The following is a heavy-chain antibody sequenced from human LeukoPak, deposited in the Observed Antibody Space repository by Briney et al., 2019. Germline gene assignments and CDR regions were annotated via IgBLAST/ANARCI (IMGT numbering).Heavy chain of an antibody. V-gene: IGHV4-34*01. CDR2: INHSGST. J-gene: IGHJ4*02. Sequence: NPSETLSLTCAVYGGSFSGYYWSWIRQPPGKGLEWIGEINHSGSTNYNPSLKSRVTISVDTSKNQFSLKLSSVTAADTAVYYCARIKGYYDSSGLDYWGQGTLVTVSS. CDR3: ARIKGYYDSSGLDY. CDR1: GGSFSGYY. D-gene: IGHD3-22*01.